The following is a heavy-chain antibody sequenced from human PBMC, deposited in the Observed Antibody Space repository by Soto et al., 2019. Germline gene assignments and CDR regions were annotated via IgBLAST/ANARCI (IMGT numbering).Heavy chain of an antibody. CDR2: IWYDGSNK. Sequence: QVQLVESGGGVVQPGRSLRLSCAASGFTFSSYGMHWVRQAPGKGLEWVAVIWYDGSNKYHADSVKGRFTISRDNSKNTLYLQMNSLRAEDTAVYYCARASCSGTSCYALDYYYYGMDVWGQGTTVTVSS. J-gene: IGHJ6*02. D-gene: IGHD2-2*01. CDR1: GFTFSSYG. V-gene: IGHV3-33*01. CDR3: ARASCSGTSCYALDYYYYGMDV.